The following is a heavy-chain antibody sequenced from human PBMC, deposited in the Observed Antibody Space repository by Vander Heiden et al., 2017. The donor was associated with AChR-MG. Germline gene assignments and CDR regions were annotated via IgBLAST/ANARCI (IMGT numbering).Heavy chain of an antibody. D-gene: IGHD4-17*01. CDR3: ARGTTVTTSWGY. J-gene: IGHJ4*02. Sequence: HVQLVQSGAEVKKPGSSVKVSCKASGGTFSNYAINRVRQAPGQGLEWMGGINPIFGTANYAQKFQDRVTITADKSTSTAYMELRSLRSEDTAVYYCARGTTVTTSWGYWCQGTLVTVSS. CDR2: INPIFGTA. CDR1: GGTFSNYA. V-gene: IGHV1-69*06.